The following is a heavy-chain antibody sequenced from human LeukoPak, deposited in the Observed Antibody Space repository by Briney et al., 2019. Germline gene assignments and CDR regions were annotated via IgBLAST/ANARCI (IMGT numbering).Heavy chain of an antibody. V-gene: IGHV1-2*02. CDR2: INPDNGDT. CDR3: AKDIRVVTNFFDY. Sequence: SVKVSCKASGYTFTGHYMHWVRQAPGQGLEWVGWINPDNGDTKYAEKFQGRVTMTRDTSISTAYMELSRLRSDDTAVYYCAKDIRVVTNFFDYWGQGTLVTVSS. D-gene: IGHD2-21*02. CDR1: GYTFTGHY. J-gene: IGHJ4*02.